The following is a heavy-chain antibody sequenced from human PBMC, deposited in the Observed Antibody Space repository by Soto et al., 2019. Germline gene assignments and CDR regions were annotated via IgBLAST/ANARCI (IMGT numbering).Heavy chain of an antibody. V-gene: IGHV1-69*13. J-gene: IGHJ6*02. CDR3: ARPIYYYGSGSYYTNPPYYYYYGMDV. CDR1: GGTFSSYA. CDR2: IIPIFGTA. Sequence: SVKVSCKASGGTFSSYAISWVRQAPGQGLEWMGGIIPIFGTANYAQKFQGRVTITADESTSTAYMELSSLRSEDTAVYYCARPIYYYGSGSYYTNPPYYYYYGMDVWGQGTTVTVSS. D-gene: IGHD3-10*01.